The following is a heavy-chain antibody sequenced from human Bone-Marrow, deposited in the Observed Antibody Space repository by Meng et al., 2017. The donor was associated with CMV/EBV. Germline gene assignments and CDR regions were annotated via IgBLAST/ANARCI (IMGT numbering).Heavy chain of an antibody. J-gene: IGHJ4*02. V-gene: IGHV3-23*01. CDR2: ISGSGGGT. CDR3: AQDRDRTYSKAY. CDR1: GFTFSTYT. D-gene: IGHD2-15*01. Sequence: GGSLSLSCAASGFTFSTYTMAWVRQSPGKGMEWVCSISGSGGGTYYRDSVKGRFTISRDNSENILYLQINNLRVDDTAVYYCAQDRDRTYSKAYWGQGTLVTVSS.